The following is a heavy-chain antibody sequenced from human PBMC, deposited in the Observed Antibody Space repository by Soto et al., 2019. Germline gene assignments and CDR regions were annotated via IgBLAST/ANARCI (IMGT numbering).Heavy chain of an antibody. CDR1: GFTFSSYD. J-gene: IGHJ6*02. CDR3: ARSYGGWGMDV. V-gene: IGHV3-13*01. Sequence: GGSLRLSCAASGFTFSSYDMHWVRQATGKGLEWVSAIGTAGDTYYPGSVKGRFTISRENAKNSLYLQMNSLRAEDTAVYYCARSYGGWGMDVWGQGTTVTVSS. CDR2: IGTAGDT. D-gene: IGHD4-17*01.